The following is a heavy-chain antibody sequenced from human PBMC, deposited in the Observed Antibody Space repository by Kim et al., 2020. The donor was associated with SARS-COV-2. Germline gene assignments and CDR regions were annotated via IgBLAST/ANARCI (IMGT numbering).Heavy chain of an antibody. CDR3: ARQYSDILKTYYYGMDV. Sequence: KGRLTTSRDNAKNSLYLQMNSLRAEDTAVYYCARQYSDILKTYYYGMDVWGQGTTVTVSS. V-gene: IGHV3-11*06. D-gene: IGHD3-9*01. J-gene: IGHJ6*02.